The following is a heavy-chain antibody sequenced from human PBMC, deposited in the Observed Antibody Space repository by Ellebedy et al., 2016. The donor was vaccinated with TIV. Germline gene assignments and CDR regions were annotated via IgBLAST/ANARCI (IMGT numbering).Heavy chain of an antibody. J-gene: IGHJ4*02. CDR3: ARASTYGRRGEFDS. Sequence: GSLRLXXTVSGDSMNSGDYYWSWIRQPPGKGLEWIGEINHRGNTNFNPSLKSRVSISVDTSQNQFSLILSSVTAADTAVYYCARASTYGRRGEFDSWGQGTLVTVSS. CDR1: GDSMNSGDYY. D-gene: IGHD3-10*01. CDR2: INHRGNT. V-gene: IGHV4-34*01.